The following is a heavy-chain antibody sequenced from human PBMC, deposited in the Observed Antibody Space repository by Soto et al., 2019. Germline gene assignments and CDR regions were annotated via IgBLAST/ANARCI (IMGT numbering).Heavy chain of an antibody. CDR1: GFTFSSYG. V-gene: IGHV3-33*01. J-gene: IGHJ5*02. Sequence: GGSLRLSCAASGFTFSSYGMHWVRQAPGKGLDWVAVIWYDGSNKYYADSVKGRFTISRDNSKNTLYLQMNSLRAEDTAVYYCARESGALTVTRYNWFGPWGQGTLVTVSS. CDR3: ARESGALTVTRYNWFGP. D-gene: IGHD4-4*01. CDR2: IWYDGSNK.